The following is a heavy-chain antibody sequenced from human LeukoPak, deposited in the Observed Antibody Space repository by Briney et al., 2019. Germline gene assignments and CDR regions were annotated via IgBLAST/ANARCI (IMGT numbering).Heavy chain of an antibody. CDR2: ISGYNGKT. CDR3: ARDTGIAVAGTGDFDY. D-gene: IGHD6-13*01. Sequence: ASVKVSCTASGYTFTAYYMHWVRQAHGQGLELMGWISGYNGKTNYAQKSQGRVTMTTATSTSTAYMELRSLRSDDTAVYSCARDTGIAVAGTGDFDYWGQGTLVTVSS. CDR1: GYTFTAYY. J-gene: IGHJ4*02. V-gene: IGHV1-18*01.